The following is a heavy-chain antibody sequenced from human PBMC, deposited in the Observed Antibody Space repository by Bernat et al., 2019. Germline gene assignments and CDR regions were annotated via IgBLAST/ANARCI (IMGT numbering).Heavy chain of an antibody. CDR3: ARGGDCSVGSCSLKF. Sequence: QVQLVQSGAEVKKPGASVKVSCKASGYTFTSYAMHWVRQAPGQRLEWMGWINAGNGNTKYSQKFQGRVTITRDTSASTAYMGLGSLRSEDTAVYYCARGGDCSVGSCSLKFWGQGTLVTVSS. CDR1: GYTFTSYA. CDR2: INAGNGNT. J-gene: IGHJ4*02. D-gene: IGHD2-15*01. V-gene: IGHV1-3*01.